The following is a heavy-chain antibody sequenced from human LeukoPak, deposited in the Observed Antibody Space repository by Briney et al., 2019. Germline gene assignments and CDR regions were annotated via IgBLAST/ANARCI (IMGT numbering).Heavy chain of an antibody. CDR3: ARGPRGDDSSGYYYYYYYGMDV. Sequence: SQTLSLTCAISGDSVSSNSAAWNWIRQSPSRGLEWLGRTYYRSKWYNDYAVSVKSRITINPDTSKNQFSLQLNSVTPEDTAVYYCARGPRGDDSSGYYYYYYYGMDVWGQGTTVTVSS. CDR1: GDSVSSNSAA. J-gene: IGHJ6*02. V-gene: IGHV6-1*01. CDR2: TYYRSKWYN. D-gene: IGHD3-22*01.